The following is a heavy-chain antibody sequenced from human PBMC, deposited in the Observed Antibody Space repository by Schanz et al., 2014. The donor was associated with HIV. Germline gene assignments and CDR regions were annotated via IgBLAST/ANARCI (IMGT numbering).Heavy chain of an antibody. CDR3: AKSHKHDSSDYYRFYYFGMDV. D-gene: IGHD6-19*01. V-gene: IGHV3-30*18. J-gene: IGHJ6*02. CDR2: ISYDGRNK. CDR1: GFSFSSFS. Sequence: VQLVESGGGLVEPGGSLRLSCEASGFSFSSFSMNWVRQAPGKGLEWLAVISYDGRNKKFANSVKGRFTISRDNSKNTVYLQAKSLRPEDTAVYYCAKSHKHDSSDYYRFYYFGMDVWGQGTTVTVSS.